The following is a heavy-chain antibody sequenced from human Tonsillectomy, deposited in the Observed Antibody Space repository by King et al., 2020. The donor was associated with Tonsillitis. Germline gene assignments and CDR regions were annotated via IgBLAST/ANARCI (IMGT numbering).Heavy chain of an antibody. CDR2: IYYSGST. V-gene: IGHV4-31*03. J-gene: IGHJ3*02. CDR1: GGSISSGGYY. D-gene: IGHD1-26*01. CDR3: ASPLIVGATPRYDAFDI. Sequence: QLQESGPGLVKPSQTLSLTCTVSGGSISSGGYYWSWIRQHPGKGLEWIGYIYYSGSTYYNPSLKSRVTILVDTAKNQFSLKLGSVTAADTAVYYCASPLIVGATPRYDAFDIWGQGTKVTVSS.